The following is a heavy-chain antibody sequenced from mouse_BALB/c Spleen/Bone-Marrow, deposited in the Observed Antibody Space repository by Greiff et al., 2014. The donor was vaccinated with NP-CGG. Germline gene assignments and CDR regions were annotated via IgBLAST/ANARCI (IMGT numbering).Heavy chain of an antibody. J-gene: IGHJ3*01. CDR3: ARNGYYGWITY. Sequence: EVKLVESGGGLVQPGGSLKLSCAASGFGFSGYWMTWVRQAPGKGLEWIGEINPDSRTINYKPSLKEKFIMSRDNAKNTLYLQMSKVRSEDTALYYCARNGYYGWITYWGQGTLVTVSA. D-gene: IGHD2-3*01. CDR1: GFGFSGYW. CDR2: INPDSRTI. V-gene: IGHV4-1*02.